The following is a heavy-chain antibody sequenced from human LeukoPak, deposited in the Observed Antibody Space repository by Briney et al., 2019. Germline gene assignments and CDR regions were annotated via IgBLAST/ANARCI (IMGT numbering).Heavy chain of an antibody. J-gene: IGHJ5*02. Sequence: ASVKVSCKASGYTFTGYYMHWVRQAPGQGLEWMGWINPNSGGTNYAQKFQGRVTMTRDTSISTAYMELSRLRSDDTAVYYRARVITGSQKKSITMVRGMIVSWFDPWGQGTLVTVSS. CDR3: ARVITGSQKKSITMVRGMIVSWFDP. V-gene: IGHV1-2*02. CDR1: GYTFTGYY. CDR2: INPNSGGT. D-gene: IGHD3-10*01.